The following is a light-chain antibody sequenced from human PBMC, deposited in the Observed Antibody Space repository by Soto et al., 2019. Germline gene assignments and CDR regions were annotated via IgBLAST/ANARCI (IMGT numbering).Light chain of an antibody. J-gene: IGKJ5*01. CDR2: GAF. Sequence: ETVLTQSPATLSVSPGERATFSCKASQSVTTNLAWYQQKPSQVPSLLIYGAFTRATGIPARFSGSGSGTEFTLSISSLQSEDFAIYHCQQYHSCPHTFGQGTRLEIK. CDR1: QSVTTN. V-gene: IGKV3-15*01. CDR3: QQYHSCPHT.